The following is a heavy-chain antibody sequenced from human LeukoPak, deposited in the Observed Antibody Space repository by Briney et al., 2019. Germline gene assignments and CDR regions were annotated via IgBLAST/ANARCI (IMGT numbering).Heavy chain of an antibody. Sequence: SETLSLTCTVSGGSISSYYWSWIRQPPGKGLEWIGYIYYSGSTNYNPSLKSRVTISVDTSKNQFSLKLSSVTAADTAVCYCARIRDGYNAFDIWGQGTMVTVSS. D-gene: IGHD5-24*01. CDR2: IYYSGST. CDR1: GGSISSYY. J-gene: IGHJ3*02. CDR3: ARIRDGYNAFDI. V-gene: IGHV4-59*08.